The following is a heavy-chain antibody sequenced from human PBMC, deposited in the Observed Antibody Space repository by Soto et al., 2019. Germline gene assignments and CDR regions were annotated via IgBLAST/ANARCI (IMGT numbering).Heavy chain of an antibody. CDR1: GYSFPNFW. V-gene: IGHV5-51*01. Sequence: PGESLKISCKGSGYSFPNFWIGWVRRMPGKGLEWMGIIYPSDSDTRYRPSFQGQVTISADKSISSAYLQWSSLRASDTAMYYCARGGVSTRTFDYWGQGTPVTVSS. CDR2: IYPSDSDT. J-gene: IGHJ4*02. CDR3: ARGGVSTRTFDY. D-gene: IGHD3-3*01.